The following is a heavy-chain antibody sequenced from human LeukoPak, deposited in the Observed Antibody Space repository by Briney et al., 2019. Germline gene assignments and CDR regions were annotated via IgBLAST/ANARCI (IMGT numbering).Heavy chain of an antibody. CDR1: GFTFDRFT. CDR2: INRRGHT. CDR3: AKEVDCPSDCLFFHS. V-gene: IGHV3-43*01. D-gene: IGHD2-21*02. Sequence: GGSLRLSCAASGFTFDRFTIHWVRQAPGKGLEWVSLINRRGHTFYADSVKGRFTISRDNSRNSVFLQMNSLRPEDTALYHCAKEVDCPSDCLFFHSWGQGTLVTVSS. J-gene: IGHJ4*02.